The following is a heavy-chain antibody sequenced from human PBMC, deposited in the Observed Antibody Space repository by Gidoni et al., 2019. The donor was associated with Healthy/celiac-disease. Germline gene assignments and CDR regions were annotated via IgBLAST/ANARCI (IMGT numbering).Heavy chain of an antibody. CDR2: IYTSGST. J-gene: IGHJ4*02. Sequence: QVQLQESGPGLVKPSETLSLTCTVSGGSISSYYWSWIRQPAGKGLEWIGRIYTSGSTNYNPSLKSRVTMSVDTSKNQFSLKLSSVTAADTAVYYCARESNYYDSSGYSHYFDYWGQGTLVTVSS. CDR1: GGSISSYY. V-gene: IGHV4-4*07. CDR3: ARESNYYDSSGYSHYFDY. D-gene: IGHD3-22*01.